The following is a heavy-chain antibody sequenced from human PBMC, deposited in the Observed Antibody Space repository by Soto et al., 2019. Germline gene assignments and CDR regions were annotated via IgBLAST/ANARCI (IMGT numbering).Heavy chain of an antibody. CDR3: ARDRGSGDRSRDAFDI. D-gene: IGHD7-27*01. Sequence: QVQLVESGGGVVQPGRSLRLSCAASGFTFSSYAMHWVRQAPGKGLEWVAVISYDGSNKYYADSVKGRFTISRDNSKNTLYLQMNSLRAEDTAVYYCARDRGSGDRSRDAFDIWGQGTMVTVSS. J-gene: IGHJ3*02. V-gene: IGHV3-30-3*01. CDR1: GFTFSSYA. CDR2: ISYDGSNK.